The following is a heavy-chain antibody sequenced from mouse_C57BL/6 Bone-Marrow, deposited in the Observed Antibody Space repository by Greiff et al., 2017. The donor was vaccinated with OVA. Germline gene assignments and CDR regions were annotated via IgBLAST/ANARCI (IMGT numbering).Heavy chain of an antibody. CDR3: ARWHREWFDY. D-gene: IGHD3-1*01. V-gene: IGHV1-66*01. J-gene: IGHJ2*01. CDR1: GYSFTSYY. Sequence: QVQLQQSGPELVKPGASVKISCKASGYSFTSYYIHWVKQRPGQGLEWIGWIYPGSGNTKYNEKFKGKATLTADTSSSTAYMQLSSLTSEDSAVYYCARWHREWFDYWGQGTTLTVSS. CDR2: IYPGSGNT.